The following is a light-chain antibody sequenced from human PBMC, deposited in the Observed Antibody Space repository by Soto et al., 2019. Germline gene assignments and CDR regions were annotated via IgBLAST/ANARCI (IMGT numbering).Light chain of an antibody. CDR3: AIWDLTLSAWV. CDR1: TSNIGNNT. J-gene: IGLJ3*02. CDR2: SND. Sequence: QSVLTQPPSASGTPGQRVTISCSGSTSNIGNNTVSWYQHLPGTAPKLLIYSNDQRPSGVPDRFSGSKSGTSASLAISGLQSEDEADYYCAIWDLTLSAWVFGGGTQLTVL. V-gene: IGLV1-44*01.